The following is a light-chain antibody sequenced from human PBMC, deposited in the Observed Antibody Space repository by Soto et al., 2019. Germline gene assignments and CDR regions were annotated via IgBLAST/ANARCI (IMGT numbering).Light chain of an antibody. CDR2: GGA. V-gene: IGKV3-15*01. Sequence: EIVLTQSPASLSVSPGERATLSCRASQTATTNLAWYQQKPGQSPRLLFKGGATRGTGVPPRFTGSGSGTDFPRTLCTLDPENVAVYYCKHIKDGARAFGHGTK. CDR3: KHIKDGARA. CDR1: QTATTN. J-gene: IGKJ1*01.